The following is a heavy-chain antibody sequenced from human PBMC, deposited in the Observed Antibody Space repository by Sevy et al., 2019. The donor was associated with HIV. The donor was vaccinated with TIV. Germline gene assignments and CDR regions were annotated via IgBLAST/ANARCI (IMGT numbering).Heavy chain of an antibody. J-gene: IGHJ2*01. V-gene: IGHV3-48*03. Sequence: GGSLRLSCAASGFTFSSYEMNWVRQAPGKGLEWVSYISRSGNSIYYADAVKGRFTLSRDNAKNSVYLQMNSLGAEDTGIYYCARGRPGGGRNHWYFDLGGRGTLVTVSS. CDR2: ISRSGNSI. D-gene: IGHD2-15*01. CDR1: GFTFSSYE. CDR3: ARGRPGGGRNHWYFDL.